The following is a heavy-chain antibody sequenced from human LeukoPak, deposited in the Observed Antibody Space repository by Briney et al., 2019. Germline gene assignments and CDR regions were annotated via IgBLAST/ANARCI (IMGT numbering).Heavy chain of an antibody. CDR2: TSGSGGST. J-gene: IGHJ4*02. Sequence: GGSLRLSCAASGFTFSSYAMSWVRQAPGKGLEWVSATSGSGGSTYYVDSVKGRFTISRDNSKNTLYLQMNSLRAEDTAVYYCAKRQSREFDYWGQGTLVTVSS. CDR3: AKRQSREFDY. V-gene: IGHV3-23*01. CDR1: GFTFSSYA.